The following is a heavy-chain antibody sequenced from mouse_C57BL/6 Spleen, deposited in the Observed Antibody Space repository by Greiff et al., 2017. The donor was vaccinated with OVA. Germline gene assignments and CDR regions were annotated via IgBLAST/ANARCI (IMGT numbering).Heavy chain of an antibody. V-gene: IGHV1-61*01. Sequence: QVQLQQPGAELVRPGSSVKLSCKASGYTFTSYWMDWVKQRPGQGLEWIGNIYPSDSETHYNQKFKDKATLTVDKSSSTAYMQLSSLTAEDSAVYYCAREDYGNYGDYAMDYWGQGTSVTVSS. CDR3: AREDYGNYGDYAMDY. CDR2: IYPSDSET. J-gene: IGHJ4*01. D-gene: IGHD2-1*01. CDR1: GYTFTSYW.